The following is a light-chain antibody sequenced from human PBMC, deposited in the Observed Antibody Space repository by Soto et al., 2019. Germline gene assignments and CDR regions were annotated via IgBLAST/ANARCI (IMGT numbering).Light chain of an antibody. V-gene: IGLV2-8*01. CDR1: SSDFGGYNY. CDR3: SSYAGSNNLGV. Sequence: QSVLTQPPSAYGSPGQSVTISCTGTSSDFGGYNYVSWYQQHPGKAPKVMIYEVSKRPSGVPDRFSGSKSGNTASLTVSGLQAEDEADYYCSSYAGSNNLGVFGTGTKVTVL. CDR2: EVS. J-gene: IGLJ1*01.